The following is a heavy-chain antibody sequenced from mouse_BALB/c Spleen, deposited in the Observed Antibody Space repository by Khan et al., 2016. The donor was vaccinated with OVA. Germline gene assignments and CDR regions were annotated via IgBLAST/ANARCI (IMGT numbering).Heavy chain of an antibody. CDR1: GYTFTSYT. Sequence: VELVESGAELARPGASVKMSCKASGYTFTSYTMHWVKQRPGQGLEWIGYINPSSGYTKYNQKFKDKATLTADKSSSTAYMQLSSLTSEDAAVYYCARTHERWGQGTTLTVSS. V-gene: IGHV1-4*01. J-gene: IGHJ2*01. CDR3: ARTHER. CDR2: INPSSGYT.